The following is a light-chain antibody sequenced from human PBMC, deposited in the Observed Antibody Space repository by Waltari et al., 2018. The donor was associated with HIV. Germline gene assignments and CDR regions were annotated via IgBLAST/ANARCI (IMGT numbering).Light chain of an antibody. J-gene: IGKJ2*01. CDR3: QQADSFPHT. CDR2: EAS. V-gene: IGKV1-12*01. CDR1: QAVGTS. Sequence: DTQMTQSPSSVSASVGDRVSISCRASQAVGTSVAWYQQKPGRTPKLIIFEASRLQPGVPSRFSCSGSGTYFTLTISSLQPEDLATYYCQQADSFPHTFGQGT.